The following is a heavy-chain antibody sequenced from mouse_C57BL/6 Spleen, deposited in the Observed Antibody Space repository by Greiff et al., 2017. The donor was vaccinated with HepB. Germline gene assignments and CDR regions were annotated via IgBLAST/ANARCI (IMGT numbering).Heavy chain of an antibody. CDR2: ISYSGST. V-gene: IGHV3-1*01. Sequence: EVQLQQSGPGMVKPSQSLSLTCTVTGYSITSGYDWHWIRHFPGNKLEWMGYISYSGSTNYNPSLNSRISITHDTSKNHFFLKLNSVTTEDTATYYCARELLRSWYFDVWGTGTTVTVSS. CDR1: GYSITSGYD. CDR3: ARELLRSWYFDV. J-gene: IGHJ1*03. D-gene: IGHD1-1*01.